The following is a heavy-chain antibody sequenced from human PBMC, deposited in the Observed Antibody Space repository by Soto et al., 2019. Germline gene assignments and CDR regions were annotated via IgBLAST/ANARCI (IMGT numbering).Heavy chain of an antibody. V-gene: IGHV3-30-3*01. CDR3: ARENVAAPIDY. Sequence: GGSLRLSCAASGLTFSSYAMHWVRQAPGKGLEWVAVISYDGSNKYYADSVKGRFTISRGNSKNTLYLQMNSLRAEDTAVYYCARENVAAPIDYWGQGTLVTVSS. CDR1: GLTFSSYA. J-gene: IGHJ4*02. CDR2: ISYDGSNK. D-gene: IGHD6-13*01.